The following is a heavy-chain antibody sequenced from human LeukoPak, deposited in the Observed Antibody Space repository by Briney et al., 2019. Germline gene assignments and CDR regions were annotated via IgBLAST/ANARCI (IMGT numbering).Heavy chain of an antibody. D-gene: IGHD3-9*01. Sequence: PSETLSLTCAVYGGSFSGYYWSWIRQPPGKGLEWIGEINHSGSTNYNPSLKSRVTISVDTSKNQFSLKLSSVTAADTAVYYCARGLTVRRIDYWGQGTLVTVSP. CDR1: GGSFSGYY. CDR2: INHSGST. V-gene: IGHV4-34*01. CDR3: ARGLTVRRIDY. J-gene: IGHJ4*02.